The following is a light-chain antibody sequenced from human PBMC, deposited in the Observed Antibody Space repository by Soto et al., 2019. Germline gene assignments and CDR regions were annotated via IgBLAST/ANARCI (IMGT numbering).Light chain of an antibody. CDR3: QPSYRLPR. CDR1: QSISSY. CDR2: AAS. V-gene: IGKV1-39*01. J-gene: IGKJ4*01. Sequence: IQMTQSPSSLSASVGXRVTITCRASQSISSYLNWYQQKPGKAPKILIYAASSLQSGVPSRFSGSGSGTDFTLTISSLQPDDFATYYCQPSYRLPRLGGGTKVDI.